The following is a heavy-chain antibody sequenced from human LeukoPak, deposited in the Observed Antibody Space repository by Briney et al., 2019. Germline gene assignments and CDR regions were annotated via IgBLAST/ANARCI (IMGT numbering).Heavy chain of an antibody. CDR2: IKGGGGDP. V-gene: IGHV3-23*01. CDR1: GFTFSTYA. D-gene: IGHD2-21*02. CDR3: ARGGHDFNAFYW. J-gene: IGHJ4*02. Sequence: GGSLRLSCAASGFTFSTYAMGWVRQAPGKGLEWVSSIKGGGGDPFYADSVKGRFTISRDNSKNTLFLQLNSLRAEDSAVYYCARGGHDFNAFYWWGQGILVTVSS.